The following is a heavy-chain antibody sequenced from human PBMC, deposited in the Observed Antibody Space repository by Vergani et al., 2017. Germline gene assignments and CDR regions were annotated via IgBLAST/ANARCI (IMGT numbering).Heavy chain of an antibody. J-gene: IGHJ4*02. V-gene: IGHV4-34*01. Sequence: QEQLQQWGAGLLKPSETLSLTCAVYGGSFSGYYWSWIRQHPGKGLEWIGYIYYSGSTYYNPSLKSRVTISVDTSKNQFSLKLSSVTAADTAVYYCARGAGDRYSGSYYDYYFDYWGQGTLVTVSS. CDR2: IYYSGST. D-gene: IGHD1-26*01. CDR3: ARGAGDRYSGSYYDYYFDY. CDR1: GGSFSGYY.